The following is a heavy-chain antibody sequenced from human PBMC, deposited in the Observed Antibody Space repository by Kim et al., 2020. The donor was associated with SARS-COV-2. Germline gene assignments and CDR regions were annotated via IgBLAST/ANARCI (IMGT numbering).Heavy chain of an antibody. CDR1: GFTFSDYY. D-gene: IGHD6-19*01. CDR3: ARDSRPLAVAEGLVY. J-gene: IGHJ4*02. CDR2: ISSSSSYT. Sequence: GGSLRLSCAASGFTFSDYYMSWIRQAPGKGLEWVSYISSSSSYTNYADSVKGRFTISRDNAKNSLYLQVNSLRAEDTAVYYCARDSRPLAVAEGLVYWGQGTLVTVSS. V-gene: IGHV3-11*05.